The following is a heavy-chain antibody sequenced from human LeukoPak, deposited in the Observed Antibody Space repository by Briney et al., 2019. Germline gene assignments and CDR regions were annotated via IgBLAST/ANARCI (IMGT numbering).Heavy chain of an antibody. V-gene: IGHV4-59*01. CDR1: GGSISSYY. Sequence: SETLSLTCTVSGGSISSYYWSWIRQPPGKGLEWIGYIYYSGSTNYNPSLKSRVSISVDTSKNQFSLKLSSVTAADTAVYYCARVGSSTNGEIDYWGQGTLVTVSS. J-gene: IGHJ4*02. CDR2: IYYSGST. D-gene: IGHD2-2*01. CDR3: ARVGSSTNGEIDY.